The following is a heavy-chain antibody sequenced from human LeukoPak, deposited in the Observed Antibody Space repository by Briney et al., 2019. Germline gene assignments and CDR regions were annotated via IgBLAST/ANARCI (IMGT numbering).Heavy chain of an antibody. V-gene: IGHV4-4*02. CDR2: IYHSGST. J-gene: IGHJ4*02. CDR3: AREGGSGSYLDY. D-gene: IGHD3-10*01. Sequence: SETLSLTCAVSGGTISSSNWWSWVRQPPGKGLEWIGEIYHSGSTNYNPSLKSRVTISVDKSKNQFSLKLSSVTAADTAVYYCAREGGSGSYLDYWGQGTLVTVSS. CDR1: GGTISSSNW.